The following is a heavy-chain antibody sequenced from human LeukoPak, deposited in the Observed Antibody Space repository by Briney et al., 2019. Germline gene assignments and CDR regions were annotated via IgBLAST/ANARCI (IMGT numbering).Heavy chain of an antibody. Sequence: GGSLRLSCAASGFTFSSYAMSWVRQAPGKGLEWVSAISGSGGSTYHADSVKGRFTISRDNSKNTLYLQMNSLRAEDTAVYYCAKVFYPAAGTGRVDFPFDYWGQGTLVTVSS. D-gene: IGHD6-13*01. CDR1: GFTFSSYA. CDR2: ISGSGGST. V-gene: IGHV3-23*01. CDR3: AKVFYPAAGTGRVDFPFDY. J-gene: IGHJ4*02.